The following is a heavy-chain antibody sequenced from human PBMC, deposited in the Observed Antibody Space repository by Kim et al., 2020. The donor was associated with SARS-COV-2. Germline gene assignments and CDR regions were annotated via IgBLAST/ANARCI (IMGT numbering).Heavy chain of an antibody. V-gene: IGHV4-34*01. D-gene: IGHD6-13*01. CDR3: ASNIAAAGTVGY. J-gene: IGHJ4*02. CDR2: INHSGST. Sequence: SETLSLTCAVYGGSFSGYYWSWIRQPPGKGLEWIGEINHSGSTNYNPSLKSRVTISVDTSKNQFSLKLSSVTAADTAVYYCASNIAAAGTVGYWGQGTLV. CDR1: GGSFSGYY.